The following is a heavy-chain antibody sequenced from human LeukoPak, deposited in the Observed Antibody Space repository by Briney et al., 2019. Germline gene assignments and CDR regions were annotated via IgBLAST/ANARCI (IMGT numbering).Heavy chain of an antibody. J-gene: IGHJ4*02. V-gene: IGHV4-39*01. CDR1: GGSISSSSYS. CDR2: IYYSGST. CDR3: ARLYGGSSDY. Sequence: SETLSLTCTVSGGSISSSSYSGGWSRQPPGKGLEWIGSIYYSGSTYDNPSLKSRVTISVATSKDQFSLKLSSVTAADTAVYYCARLYGGSSDYWGQGTLVTVSS. D-gene: IGHD4-23*01.